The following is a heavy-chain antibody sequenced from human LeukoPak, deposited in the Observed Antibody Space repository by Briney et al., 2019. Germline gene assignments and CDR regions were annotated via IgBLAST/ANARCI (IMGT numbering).Heavy chain of an antibody. D-gene: IGHD2-2*01. CDR1: GFTFSCDG. V-gene: IGHV3-48*02. Sequence: GGSVRLSCAASGFTFSCDGMNWVGLGQGHGREGVSIISNGTTEHYADSVKGRFNVSRDNAKNQPYLQLKSLRDEDTDMYYCARDYGYCRGNTCSASFDYWGHGTLVTVSS. CDR2: IISNGTTE. CDR3: ARDYGYCRGNTCSASFDY. J-gene: IGHJ4*01.